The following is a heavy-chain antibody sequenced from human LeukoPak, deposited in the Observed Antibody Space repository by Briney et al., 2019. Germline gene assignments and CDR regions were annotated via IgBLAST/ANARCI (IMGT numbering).Heavy chain of an antibody. V-gene: IGHV1-18*01. CDR2: ISGYNGDT. Sequence: ASVKVSCKASGYTFTNYGLSWVRQAPGHGLEGMGWISGYNGDTNYAQKFQARFTMHTDTSASPVYLELRSLRSDDTAVYYCARAPRYGVAYFFDYWGQGTLVTVS. J-gene: IGHJ4*02. CDR1: GYTFTNYG. CDR3: ARAPRYGVAYFFDY. D-gene: IGHD1-14*01.